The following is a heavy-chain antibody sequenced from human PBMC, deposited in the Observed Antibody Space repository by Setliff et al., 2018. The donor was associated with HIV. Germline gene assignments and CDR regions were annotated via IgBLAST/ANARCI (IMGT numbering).Heavy chain of an antibody. J-gene: IGHJ5*01. V-gene: IGHV4-4*09. CDR3: PIGGRWYGEFNF. Sequence: SETRSLTCSVSGASSTASVNDFFWSWIRQPPGKGLEWLGYIYASESTNYNPSLNSRVTISADASKNQFSLKLNSVTSADTAVYYFPIGGRWYGEFNFWGHGTLVTVSS. CDR1: GASSTASVNDFF. D-gene: IGHD3-10*01. CDR2: IYASEST.